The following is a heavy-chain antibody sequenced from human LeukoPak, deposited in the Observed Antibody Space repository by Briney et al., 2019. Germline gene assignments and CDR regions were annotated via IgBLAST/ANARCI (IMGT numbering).Heavy chain of an antibody. D-gene: IGHD5-12*01. CDR2: ISSSSSTI. J-gene: IGHJ4*02. V-gene: IGHV3-48*01. Sequence: PGGSLRLSCAASGFTFSSYSMNWVRQAPGKGLEWVSYISSSSSTIYYADSVKGRFTISRDNSKNTLYLQMNSLRAEDTAVYYCAKDVKEATTLGLYFDYWGQGTLVTVSS. CDR1: GFTFSSYS. CDR3: AKDVKEATTLGLYFDY.